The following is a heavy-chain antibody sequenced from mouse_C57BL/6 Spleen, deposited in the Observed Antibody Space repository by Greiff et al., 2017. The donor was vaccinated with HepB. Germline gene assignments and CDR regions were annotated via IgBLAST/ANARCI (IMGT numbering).Heavy chain of an antibody. V-gene: IGHV1-53*01. CDR2: INPSNGGT. D-gene: IGHD1-1*01. J-gene: IGHJ4*01. CDR1: GYTFTSYW. Sequence: QVQLQQSGTELVKPGASVKLSCKASGYTFTSYWMHWVKQRPGQGLEWIGNINPSNGGTNYNEKFKSKATLTVDKSSSTAYMQLSSLTSEDSAVYYCARSTTTVVGMDYWGQGTSVTVSS. CDR3: ARSTTTVVGMDY.